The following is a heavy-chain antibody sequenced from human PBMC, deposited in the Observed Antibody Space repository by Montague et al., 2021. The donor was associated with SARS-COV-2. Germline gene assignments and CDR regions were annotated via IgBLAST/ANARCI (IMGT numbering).Heavy chain of an antibody. J-gene: IGHJ3*02. CDR2: IYSSGSA. CDR3: ARVLPDPVRTQYAFDI. V-gene: IGHV4-4*07. Sequence: SETLSLTCTVSGGSITDYYWTWVRQPAGEGLEWIGRIYSSGSANYNPFLESRVTMSLDTSKNQFSLNVNSVTAADTAVYYCARVLPDPVRTQYAFDIWGQGTLVTVSS. CDR1: GGSITDYY.